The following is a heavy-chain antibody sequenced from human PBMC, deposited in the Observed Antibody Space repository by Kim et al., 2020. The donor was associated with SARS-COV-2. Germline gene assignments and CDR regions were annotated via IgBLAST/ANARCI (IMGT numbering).Heavy chain of an antibody. CDR2: TT. J-gene: IGHJ3*02. Sequence: TTSSNPALKSRVTISVDTSKDQFSLKLSYETAADTAVYYCATGQDAFDIWVQGTMVTVSS. CDR3: ATGQDAFDI. V-gene: IGHV4-34*01.